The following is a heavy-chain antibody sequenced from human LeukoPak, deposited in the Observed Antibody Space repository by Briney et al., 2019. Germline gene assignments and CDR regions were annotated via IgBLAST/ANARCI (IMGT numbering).Heavy chain of an antibody. CDR1: GYTFTSYD. Sequence: GASVKVSCKASGYTFTSYDINWVRQATGQGLEWMGWMNPNSGNTGYAQKLQGRVTMTTDTSTSTAYMELRSLRSDDTAVYYCARGWLVLRFDPWGQGTLVTVSS. V-gene: IGHV1-8*02. CDR2: MNPNSGNT. CDR3: ARGWLVLRFDP. D-gene: IGHD6-19*01. J-gene: IGHJ5*02.